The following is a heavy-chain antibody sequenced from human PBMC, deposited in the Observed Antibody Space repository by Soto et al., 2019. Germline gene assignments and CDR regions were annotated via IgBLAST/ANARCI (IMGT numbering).Heavy chain of an antibody. J-gene: IGHJ6*02. CDR3: ARLPYYDFWTDSYYYYGMDV. CDR2: IYYSGST. CDR1: GGSISSSSYY. D-gene: IGHD3-3*01. V-gene: IGHV4-39*01. Sequence: PSATLSLPCTVSGGSISSSSYYWGWIRQPPGKGLEWIGSIYYSGSTYYNPSLKSRVTISVDTSKNQFSLKLSSVTAADTAVYYCARLPYYDFWTDSYYYYGMDVWGQGTTVTVSS.